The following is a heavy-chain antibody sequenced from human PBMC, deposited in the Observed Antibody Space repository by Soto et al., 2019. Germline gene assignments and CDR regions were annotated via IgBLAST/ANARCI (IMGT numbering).Heavy chain of an antibody. V-gene: IGHV3-73*02. Sequence: EVQLVESGGGLVQPGGSLKLSCAASGFTFSDSAMHWVRQASGEGREWVGRIPNKAKNFATTYATSVKGRFTISRDDSKNTAYLQMNSLKTEDTAVYYCTSIYSSSPGVDSWGQGTLVTVSS. J-gene: IGHJ4*02. CDR3: TSIYSSSPGVDS. D-gene: IGHD6-6*01. CDR1: GFTFSDSA. CDR2: IPNKAKNFAT.